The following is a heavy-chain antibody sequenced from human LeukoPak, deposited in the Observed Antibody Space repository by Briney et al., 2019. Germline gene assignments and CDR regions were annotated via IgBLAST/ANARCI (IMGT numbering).Heavy chain of an antibody. V-gene: IGHV4-59*01. CDR2: IYYSGST. D-gene: IGHD6-13*01. J-gene: IGHJ4*02. CDR1: GGSISSYY. Sequence: SETLSLTCTVSGGSISSYYWSWIRQPPGKGLEWIGYIYYSGSTNYNPSLKSRVTISVDTSKNQFPLKLSSVTAADTAVYYCARAAGTRLYFDYWGQGTLVTVSS. CDR3: ARAAGTRLYFDY.